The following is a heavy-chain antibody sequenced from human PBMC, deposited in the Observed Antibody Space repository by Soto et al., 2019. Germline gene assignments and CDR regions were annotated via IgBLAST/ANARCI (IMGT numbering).Heavy chain of an antibody. CDR1: GLSFSDHA. CDR3: ARYRSVSQRRDPFDD. Sequence: EVQLAESGGGLVQVGGSLRLSCVVSGLSFSDHAMNWVRQAPGKGLDWVSYISVDSETIYYADSVKGRFTISRDNAKNWLHLQMNSLRDEDTAVYYCARYRSVSQRRDPFDDWGQGTLVTVSS. V-gene: IGHV3-48*02. D-gene: IGHD3-10*01. CDR2: ISVDSETI. J-gene: IGHJ4*02.